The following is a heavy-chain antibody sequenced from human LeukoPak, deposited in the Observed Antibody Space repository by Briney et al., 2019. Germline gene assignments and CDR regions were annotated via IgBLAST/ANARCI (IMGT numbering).Heavy chain of an antibody. V-gene: IGHV3-33*01. CDR2: IWYDGNNK. J-gene: IGHJ4*02. CDR3: ARVDYGDYGFDY. Sequence: GGSLRLSCAASGFTFNSYGIHWVRQAPGKGLEWVAVIWYDGNNKYYADSVKGRFTISRDSSKNTMYLRMNSLRAEDTAVYYCARVDYGDYGFDYWGQGTLVTVSS. CDR1: GFTFNSYG. D-gene: IGHD4-17*01.